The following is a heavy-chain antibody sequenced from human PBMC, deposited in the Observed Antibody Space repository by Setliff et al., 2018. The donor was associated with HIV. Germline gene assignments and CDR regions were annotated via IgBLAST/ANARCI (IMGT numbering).Heavy chain of an antibody. Sequence: SETLSLTCVVYGGSFGGYYWSWIRQPPGKGLEWIGEINHHKHTNYNPSLKSRVTISVDRSKNQFSLKLSSVTAADTAVYYCAGHKSGLQTLMTWFDPWGQGTLVTVSS. CDR2: INHHKHT. D-gene: IGHD2-8*01. J-gene: IGHJ5*02. CDR1: GGSFGGYY. V-gene: IGHV4-34*01. CDR3: AGHKSGLQTLMTWFDP.